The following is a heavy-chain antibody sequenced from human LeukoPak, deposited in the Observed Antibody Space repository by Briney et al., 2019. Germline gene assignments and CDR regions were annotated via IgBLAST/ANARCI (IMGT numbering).Heavy chain of an antibody. V-gene: IGHV1-18*01. CDR2: ISANNGNT. CDR3: ARSALQEAYYYYMDV. Sequence: ASVKVSCKASGYTFTSYGISWVRQAPGQGLEWMGWISANNGNTNYAQKLQGRVTMTTDTSTSTAYMELRSLRSDDTAVYYCARSALQEAYYYYMDVSGKGTTVTISS. J-gene: IGHJ6*03. D-gene: IGHD4-11*01. CDR1: GYTFTSYG.